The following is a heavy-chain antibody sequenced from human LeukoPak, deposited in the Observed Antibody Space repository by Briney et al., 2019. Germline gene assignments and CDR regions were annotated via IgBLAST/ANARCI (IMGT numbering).Heavy chain of an antibody. J-gene: IGHJ4*02. CDR3: ARYVYYDSSGYPNYYFDY. CDR2: IIPILGIA. V-gene: IGHV1-69*02. CDR1: GGTFSSYT. D-gene: IGHD3-22*01. Sequence: ASVKVSCKASGGTFSSYTISWVRQAPGQGLERMGRIIPILGIANYAQKFQGRVTITADKSTSTAYMELSSLRSEDTAVYYCARYVYYDSSGYPNYYFDYWGQGTLVTVSS.